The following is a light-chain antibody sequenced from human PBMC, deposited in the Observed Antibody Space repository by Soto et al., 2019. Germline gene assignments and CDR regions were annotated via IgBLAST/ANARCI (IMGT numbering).Light chain of an antibody. CDR1: SSNIGINT. CDR3: AAWDESLSGHYV. CDR2: SNN. V-gene: IGLV1-44*01. J-gene: IGLJ1*01. Sequence: QSVLTQPPSASGTPGQRVTLSCSGSSSNIGINTVDWYQHLPGTAPKLLIYSNNQRSSGVPDRISGSKSGTSASLAISGLQSEDEADYYCAAWDESLSGHYVFGTGTKLTVL.